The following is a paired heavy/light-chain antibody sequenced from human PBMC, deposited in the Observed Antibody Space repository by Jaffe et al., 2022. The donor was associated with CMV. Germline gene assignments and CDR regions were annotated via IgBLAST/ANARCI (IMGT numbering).Light chain of an antibody. J-gene: IGLJ2*01. CDR3: QSYDSTLSGLV. CDR1: SSNIGANYG. CDR2: QST. Sequence: QSVLTQPPSVSGAPGQRVTISCTGSSSNIGANYGVHWYQQFPGTAPKLLIYQSTNRPSGVPDRFSAFNSGTSASLAITGLQAEDEAHYYCQSYDSTLSGLVFGGGTKLTVL. V-gene: IGLV1-40*01.
Heavy chain of an antibody. CDR2: IDWDGDK. CDR1: GFSLDTTGMC. V-gene: IGHV2-70*13. J-gene: IGHJ6*02. D-gene: IGHD6-13*01. CDR3: GRMFAAGIYYYYGIDV. Sequence: QVTLRESGPALVKPTQTLTLTCAFSGFSLDTTGMCVSWVRQSPGKAPEWLAVIDWDGDKYYNASLKTRLTISRDTSKNQVVLTMTNLEPGDTATYYCGRMFAAGIYYYYGIDVWGHGTTVTVSS.